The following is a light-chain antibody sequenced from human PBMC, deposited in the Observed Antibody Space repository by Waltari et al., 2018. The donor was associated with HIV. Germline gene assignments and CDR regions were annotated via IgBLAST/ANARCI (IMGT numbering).Light chain of an antibody. CDR1: QNIINY. J-gene: IGKJ3*01. CDR2: HAP. Sequence: DINMTQSPSYLSASVGDRVTITCRARQNIINYLNWYHQSPGKAPKLLIFHAPARQNGVSSGFSGSGSGTEFTLSIAGLQPDDFGTYSCQQTFSPPRTFGPGT. V-gene: IGKV1-39*01. CDR3: QQTFSPPRT.